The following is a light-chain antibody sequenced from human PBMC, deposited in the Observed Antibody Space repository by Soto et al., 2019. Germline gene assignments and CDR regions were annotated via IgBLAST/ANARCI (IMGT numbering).Light chain of an antibody. CDR1: QNINNY. CDR2: DAS. Sequence: IVMTQSPSSLSASVGDRVTITCQASQNINNYLNWYQQKPGRAPKLLIYDASNLEAGVPSRFRGSGSGTDFTFTISRLQPEDIATYYCQQYENLPTFGQGTRLEIK. CDR3: QQYENLPT. J-gene: IGKJ5*01. V-gene: IGKV1-33*01.